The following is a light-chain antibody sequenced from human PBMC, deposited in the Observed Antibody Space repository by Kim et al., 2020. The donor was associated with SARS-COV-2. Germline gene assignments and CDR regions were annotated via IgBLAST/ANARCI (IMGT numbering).Light chain of an antibody. CDR1: SLRSYY. J-gene: IGLJ2*01. CDR2: GKN. CDR3: NSRDSSGNHVV. V-gene: IGLV3-19*01. Sequence: ALGHTFMITCQGDSLRSYYASWYRQKPGQAPVLVIYGKNNRPSGIPDRFSGSSSGNTASLTITGAQAEDEADYYCNSRDSSGNHVVFGGGTQLTVL.